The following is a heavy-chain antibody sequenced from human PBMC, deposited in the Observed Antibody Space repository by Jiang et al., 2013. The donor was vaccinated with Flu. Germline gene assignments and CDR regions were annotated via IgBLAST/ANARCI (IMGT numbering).Heavy chain of an antibody. CDR2: IYPGDSET. CDR3: ARQDFYDSSEGLAFDI. CDR1: GYSFDVYW. Sequence: GAEVKKPGESLKISCEASGYSFDVYWIGWVRQMPGKGLEWMGIIYPGDSETKYSPSFEGQVTMSVDRSISAVYLQWSSLKASDTAMYYCARQDFYDSSEGLAFDIWGQGTMVIVSS. D-gene: IGHD3-22*01. J-gene: IGHJ3*02. V-gene: IGHV5-51*01.